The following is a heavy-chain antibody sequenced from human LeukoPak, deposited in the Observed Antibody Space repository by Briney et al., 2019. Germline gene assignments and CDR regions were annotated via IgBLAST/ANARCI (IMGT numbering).Heavy chain of an antibody. Sequence: SETLSLTCTVSGASISNYYWSWIRQTPEKGLEWIGYIYTSGSTNYNPSLKSRVTISVDTSKNQFSLKLSSVTAADTAVYYCARHPPTYCSSTSCFDYWGQGTLVTVSS. CDR2: IYTSGST. J-gene: IGHJ4*02. V-gene: IGHV4-4*09. D-gene: IGHD2-2*01. CDR3: ARHPPTYCSSTSCFDY. CDR1: GASISNYY.